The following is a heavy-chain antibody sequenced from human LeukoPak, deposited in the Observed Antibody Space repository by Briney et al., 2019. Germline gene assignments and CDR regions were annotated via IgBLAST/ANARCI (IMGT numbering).Heavy chain of an antibody. J-gene: IGHJ4*02. CDR3: ARDFRTQLDGYSPPYHFDY. V-gene: IGHV3-48*04. CDR2: ITASSGTI. CDR1: GFSISRSS. D-gene: IGHD5-24*01. Sequence: GGSLRLSCAASGFSISRSSMNWVRQAPGKGLEWVSYITASSGTIYYGDSVKGRFAISRDNAKNSLYLQMNSLRAEDTAMYYCARDFRTQLDGYSPPYHFDYWGQGVLVTVSS.